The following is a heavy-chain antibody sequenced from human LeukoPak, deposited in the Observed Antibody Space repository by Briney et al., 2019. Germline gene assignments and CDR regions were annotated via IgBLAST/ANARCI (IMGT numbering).Heavy chain of an antibody. J-gene: IGHJ4*02. D-gene: IGHD2-21*02. CDR1: GGSISSYY. V-gene: IGHV4-59*01. CDR3: ERKKSGGDWVFDY. CDR2: IYYSGST. Sequence: SETLSLTCTVSGGSISSYYWSWIRQPPGKGLEWIGYIYYSGSTNYNPSLKSRVTKSVDTSKNQFSLKLSSVTAADTAVYYCERKKSGGDWVFDYWGQGTLVTVSS.